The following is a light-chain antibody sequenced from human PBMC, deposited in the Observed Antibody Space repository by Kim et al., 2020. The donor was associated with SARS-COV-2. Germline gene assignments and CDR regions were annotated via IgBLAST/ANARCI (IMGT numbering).Light chain of an antibody. CDR1: QSVRTN. V-gene: IGKV3-15*01. Sequence: GSPGERATLSCRASQSVRTNLAWYQQKPGQAPRLLVFTASARATGVPARFSGSGSGTEFTLDISSLRSEDFAFYYCQQYHDWPPTFGQGTKVDIK. CDR3: QQYHDWPPT. J-gene: IGKJ1*01. CDR2: TAS.